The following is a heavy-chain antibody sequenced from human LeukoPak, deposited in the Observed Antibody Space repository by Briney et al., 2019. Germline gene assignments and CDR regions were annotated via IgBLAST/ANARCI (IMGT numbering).Heavy chain of an antibody. J-gene: IGHJ4*02. V-gene: IGHV3-23*01. Sequence: GGSLRLSCAASGFTFTSYAMNWVRQAPGKGLEWVSTISGSGSSTYYVDSVKGRFTISRDNAKNSLYLQMNSLRAEDTAVYYCARDRDDSSGRLFDYWGQGTLVTVSS. D-gene: IGHD3-22*01. CDR1: GFTFTSYA. CDR2: ISGSGSST. CDR3: ARDRDDSSGRLFDY.